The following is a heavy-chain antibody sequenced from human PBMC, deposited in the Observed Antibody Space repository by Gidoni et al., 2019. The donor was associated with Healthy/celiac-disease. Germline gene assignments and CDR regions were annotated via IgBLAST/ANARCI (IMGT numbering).Heavy chain of an antibody. J-gene: IGHJ6*04. CDR3: ARVTWSPASYGMDV. CDR1: GGSLSSYY. D-gene: IGHD3-16*01. Sequence: QVQLQESGPGLVKPSETLSLTCTVSGGSLSSYYWSWIRQPAGKGLEWIGRIYPSGSTNYNPSLKSRVTMSVDTSKNQFSLKLSSVTAADTAVYYCARVTWSPASYGMDVWGKGTTVTVSS. CDR2: IYPSGST. V-gene: IGHV4-4*07.